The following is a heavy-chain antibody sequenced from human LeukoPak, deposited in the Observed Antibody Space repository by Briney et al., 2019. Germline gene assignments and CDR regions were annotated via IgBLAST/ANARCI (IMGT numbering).Heavy chain of an antibody. CDR1: GFTFDDYA. J-gene: IGHJ4*02. V-gene: IGHV3-9*01. CDR3: AKVGFSSSWYVFDY. D-gene: IGHD6-13*01. CDR2: ISWNSGSI. Sequence: GGSLRLSCAASGFTFDDYAMHWVRQAPRKGLEWVSGISWNSGSIGYADSVKGRFTISRDNAKNSLYLQMNSLRAEDTALYYCAKVGFSSSWYVFDYWGQGTLVTVSS.